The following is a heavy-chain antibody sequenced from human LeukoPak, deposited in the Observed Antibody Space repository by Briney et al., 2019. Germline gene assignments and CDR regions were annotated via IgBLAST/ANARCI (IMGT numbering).Heavy chain of an antibody. CDR2: ISSSSSYT. CDR3: AKAASSWYSDYFDY. V-gene: IGHV3-11*05. CDR1: GFTFSDYY. D-gene: IGHD6-13*01. Sequence: PGGSLRLSCAASGFTFSDYYMSWIRPAPGKGLEWVSYISSSSSYTNYADSVKGRFTISRDNSKNTLSLQMKSLRAEDTAVYYRAKAASSWYSDYFDYWGQGTLVTVSS. J-gene: IGHJ4*02.